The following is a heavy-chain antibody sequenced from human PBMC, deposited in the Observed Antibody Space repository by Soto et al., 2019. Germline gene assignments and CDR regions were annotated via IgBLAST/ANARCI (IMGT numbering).Heavy chain of an antibody. D-gene: IGHD2-15*01. CDR3: ARGRTVVTVTGGLAY. CDR1: GGTFSSYT. J-gene: IGHJ4*02. V-gene: IGHV1-69*02. Sequence: QVQLVQSGAEVKKPGSSVKVSCKASGGTFSSYTISWVRQAHGQGLEWMGRIIPILGIANYAQKFQGRVTITADKSTSTAYMELSSLRSEDTAVYYCARGRTVVTVTGGLAYWGQGTLVTVSS. CDR2: IIPILGIA.